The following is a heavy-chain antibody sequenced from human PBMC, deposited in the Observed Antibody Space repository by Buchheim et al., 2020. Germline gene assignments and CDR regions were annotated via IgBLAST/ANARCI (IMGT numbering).Heavy chain of an antibody. D-gene: IGHD3-16*01. CDR2: TYYNGIA. CDR3: VRHTFGSYYFDY. V-gene: IGHV4-39*01. CDR1: GRSIISSIYY. Sequence: QLQLQESGPGLVKPSETLSLTCSVSGRSIISSIYYWGWIRQPPGKGLEWIGSTYYNGIAYYNPSLKSRFTILVDTSKHQFSLQLTAVTAADTAVYYCVRHTFGSYYFDYWGQGTL. J-gene: IGHJ4*02.